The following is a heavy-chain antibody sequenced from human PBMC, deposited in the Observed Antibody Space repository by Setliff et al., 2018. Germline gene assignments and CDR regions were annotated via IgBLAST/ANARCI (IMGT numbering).Heavy chain of an antibody. CDR1: GYSISSGYY. Sequence: PSETLSLTCAVSGYSISSGYYWGWIRQPPGKGLEWIGSIYHSGSTYYNPSLKSRVTISVDTSKNQLSLKLSSVTAADTAVYYCARDRQYCSSPTCYSSYFYYYGMDVWGQGTTVTVSS. D-gene: IGHD2-2*02. V-gene: IGHV4-38-2*02. J-gene: IGHJ6*02. CDR2: IYHSGST. CDR3: ARDRQYCSSPTCYSSYFYYYGMDV.